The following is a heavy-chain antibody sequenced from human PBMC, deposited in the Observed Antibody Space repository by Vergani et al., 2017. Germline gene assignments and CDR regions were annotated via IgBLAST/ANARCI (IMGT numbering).Heavy chain of an antibody. J-gene: IGHJ4*02. D-gene: IGHD3-10*01. CDR3: ARSSYYYGSGSYYNSFGY. Sequence: QVQLVQSGAEVKKPGSSVKVSCKASGGTFSSYAISWVRQAPGQGLEWMGRIIPIFGTANYAQKFQGRVTITADESTNTAYMELSSLRAEDTAVYYCARSSYYYGSGSYYNSFGYWGQGTLVTVSS. V-gene: IGHV1-69*18. CDR2: IIPIFGTA. CDR1: GGTFSSYA.